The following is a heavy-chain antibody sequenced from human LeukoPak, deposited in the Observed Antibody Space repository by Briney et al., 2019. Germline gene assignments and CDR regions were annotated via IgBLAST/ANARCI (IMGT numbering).Heavy chain of an antibody. V-gene: IGHV3-48*01. CDR1: GFTFANYN. Sequence: PGGSLRLSCAASGFTFANYNFNWVRQAPGKGLEWVSYISSTSSTIYYADSMKGRFTISRDNAKNSLYLQMNSLRAEDMAVYYCARDPPRGMDVWGQGTTVTVSS. CDR3: ARDPPRGMDV. J-gene: IGHJ6*02. CDR2: ISSTSSTI.